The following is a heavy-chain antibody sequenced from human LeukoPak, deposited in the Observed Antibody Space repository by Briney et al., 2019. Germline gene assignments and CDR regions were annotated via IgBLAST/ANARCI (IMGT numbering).Heavy chain of an antibody. CDR1: GFTVGDYH. D-gene: IGHD1-14*01. CDR3: ARDIHLTAGIMDL. J-gene: IGHJ6*01. CDR2: IVGSSSYT. Sequence: GGSLRLSCAASGFTVGDYHMSWIRQAPGKGLEWVSFIVGSSSYTNYADSVRGRFTISRDNAKNSLYLQMNSLRAEDTAVYYCARDIHLTAGIMDLWGQGTTVTVSS. V-gene: IGHV3-11*05.